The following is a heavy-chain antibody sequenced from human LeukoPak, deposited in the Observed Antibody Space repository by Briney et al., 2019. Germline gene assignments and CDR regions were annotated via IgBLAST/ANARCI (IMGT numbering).Heavy chain of an antibody. CDR2: ISYIGST. CDR1: GASFTTHY. V-gene: IGHV4-59*11. CDR3: ASDSISMNAFDA. D-gene: IGHD3-22*01. J-gene: IGHJ3*01. Sequence: SETLSLTCTVSGASFTTHYWSWIRQPPGKGLEWIGYISYIGSTNYSPSLKSRVTISIDTSKNEVSLKLTSVTAADTAVYYCASDSISMNAFDAWRQGTLVTVSS.